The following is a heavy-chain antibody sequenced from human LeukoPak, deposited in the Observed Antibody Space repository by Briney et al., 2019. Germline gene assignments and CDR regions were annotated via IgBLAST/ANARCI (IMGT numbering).Heavy chain of an antibody. CDR1: GFTFSSYW. J-gene: IGHJ4*02. CDR2: IKQDGSEK. Sequence: GGSLRLSCAASGFTFSSYWMSWVRQAPGKGLEWVANIKQDGSEKYYVDSVKGRFTISRDNAKNSLYLQMNSLRAEDTAVYYCARDQLARPRYFDYWGQGTLVTVSS. D-gene: IGHD6-6*01. CDR3: ARDQLARPRYFDY. V-gene: IGHV3-7*01.